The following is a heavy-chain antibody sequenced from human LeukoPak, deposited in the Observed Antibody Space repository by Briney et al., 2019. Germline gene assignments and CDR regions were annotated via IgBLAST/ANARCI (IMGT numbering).Heavy chain of an antibody. CDR2: IYTSGST. CDR3: ARHEHNGPVDY. J-gene: IGHJ4*02. Sequence: SETLSLTCTVSGGSISSYYWSWIRQHPGKGLEWIGYIYTSGSTNYNPSLKSRVTISVDTSKNQFSLKLSSVTAADTAVYYCARHEHNGPVDYWGQGTLVTVPS. V-gene: IGHV4-4*09. D-gene: IGHD1-1*01. CDR1: GGSISSYY.